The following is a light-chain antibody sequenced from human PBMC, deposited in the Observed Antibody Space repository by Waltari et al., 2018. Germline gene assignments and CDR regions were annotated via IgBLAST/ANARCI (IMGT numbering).Light chain of an antibody. V-gene: IGLV2-14*01. Sequence: QSALTQPASVSGSPGQSITISCTGTNSDVGRYNFVSWYQQHPGAAPKLMIFEVTNRPSGVSNRFSGSKSGNTASLIISGLQGEDEADYYCSSYTTSRTYVFGTGTKVTVL. CDR2: EVT. J-gene: IGLJ1*01. CDR1: NSDVGRYNF. CDR3: SSYTTSRTYV.